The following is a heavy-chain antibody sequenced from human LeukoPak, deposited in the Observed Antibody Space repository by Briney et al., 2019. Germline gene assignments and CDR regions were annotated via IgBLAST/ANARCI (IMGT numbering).Heavy chain of an antibody. CDR3: ARDPRGVRDWDYYYYYMDV. Sequence: SETLSLTCTVSGGSISGYYLTWIRQPLGKGLEWIGYIYSSGSTKYNPSLKSRVTISVDTSKNQFSLNLSSVTAADTAVYYCARDPRGVRDWDYYYYYMDVWGKGTTVTVSS. D-gene: IGHD3-10*01. V-gene: IGHV4-59*01. CDR1: GGSISGYY. CDR2: IYSSGST. J-gene: IGHJ6*03.